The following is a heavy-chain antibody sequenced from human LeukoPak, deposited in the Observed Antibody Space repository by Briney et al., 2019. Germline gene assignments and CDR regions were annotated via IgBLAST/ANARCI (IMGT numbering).Heavy chain of an antibody. CDR3: AREITSSGWYYFDY. J-gene: IGHJ4*02. D-gene: IGHD6-19*01. Sequence: SETLSLTCTVSGGSISSYYWSWIRQPPGQGLEWIGYIYYSGSTNYNPSLKSRVTISVDTSKNQFSLKLSSVTAADTAVYYCAREITSSGWYYFDYWGQGTLVTVSS. CDR2: IYYSGST. CDR1: GGSISSYY. V-gene: IGHV4-59*01.